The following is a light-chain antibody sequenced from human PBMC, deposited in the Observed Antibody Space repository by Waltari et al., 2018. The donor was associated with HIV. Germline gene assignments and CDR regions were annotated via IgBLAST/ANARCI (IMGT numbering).Light chain of an antibody. CDR2: DVS. J-gene: IGLJ3*02. Sequence: QSALTQPASVSGSPGQSITISCTGTSSDVGGYNYVSCYQHHPDKTPKLMIYDVSNRPSGVSNRFSGPKSGNTASLTISGLQAEDEADYYCSSYASSSTPNWVFGGGTKLTVL. V-gene: IGLV2-14*01. CDR3: SSYASSSTPNWV. CDR1: SSDVGGYNY.